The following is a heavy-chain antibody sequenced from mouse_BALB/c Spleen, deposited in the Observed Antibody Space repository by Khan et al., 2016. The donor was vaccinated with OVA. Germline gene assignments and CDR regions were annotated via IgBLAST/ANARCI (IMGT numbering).Heavy chain of an antibody. CDR3: AKKSPRVNY. CDR2: INPSSGYT. CDR1: GYTFTSYS. Sequence: QVQLQQSGAELVKPGASVKMSCTASGYTFTSYSMHWVKQRPGQGLEWIGYINPSSGYTKYNQKFKDKATLTADKSSSTSYMQLSSLTSEDSAVSYCAKKSPRVNYWGEGTTLTVSS. J-gene: IGHJ2*01. D-gene: IGHD2-12*01. V-gene: IGHV1-4*01.